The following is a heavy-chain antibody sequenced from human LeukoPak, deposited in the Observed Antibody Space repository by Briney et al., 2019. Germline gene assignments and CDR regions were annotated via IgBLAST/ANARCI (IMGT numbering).Heavy chain of an antibody. D-gene: IGHD4-17*01. CDR3: AKMATVTKD. CDR1: GFTFSSYA. V-gene: IGHV3-23*01. Sequence: GGSLRLSCAASGFTFSSYAMSWVRQAPGKGLVWVSVISGSDDRTYYADSVKGRFTISRDNSKNTLYLQMNSLRAEDTAVYYCAKMATVTKDWGQGTLVTVTS. J-gene: IGHJ4*02. CDR2: ISGSDDRT.